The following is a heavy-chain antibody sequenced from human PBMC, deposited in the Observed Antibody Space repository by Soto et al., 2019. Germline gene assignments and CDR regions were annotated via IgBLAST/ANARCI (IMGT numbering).Heavy chain of an antibody. CDR2: ISGSGGST. Sequence: VQLLESGGGLVQPGGSLRLSCAASGFTFSSYAMSWVRQAPGKGLEWVSAISGSGGSTYYADSVKGRYTISRDNSKNTLYLQMNSLRAEDTAVYYCARPYGDYPNWFDPWGQGTLVTVSS. V-gene: IGHV3-23*01. D-gene: IGHD4-17*01. CDR3: ARPYGDYPNWFDP. J-gene: IGHJ5*02. CDR1: GFTFSSYA.